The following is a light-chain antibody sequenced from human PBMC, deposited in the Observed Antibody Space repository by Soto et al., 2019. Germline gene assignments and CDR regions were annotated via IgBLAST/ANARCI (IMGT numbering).Light chain of an antibody. J-gene: IGKJ1*01. CDR3: QHYNNWPRT. V-gene: IGKV3-15*01. CDR2: GAS. CDR1: QSVSSN. Sequence: EIVMTQSPATLSVSPGERATLSCRASQSVSSNLAWYQQKPGQAPRLLIYGASTRATGIPARFSGSGSGTDFTHTISRLQSEDVAFYYCQHYNNWPRTFGQGTKVEIK.